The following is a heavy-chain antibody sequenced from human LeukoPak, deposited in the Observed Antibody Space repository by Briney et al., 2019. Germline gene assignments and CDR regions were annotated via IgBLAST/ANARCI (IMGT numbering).Heavy chain of an antibody. J-gene: IGHJ4*02. CDR1: GGTFSSYG. V-gene: IGHV1-69*13. CDR3: AREGRYDFWSGYYSGSPYFDY. Sequence: SGKVSCKADGGTFSSYGIRWVRQAHGQGIEWMGGIIPIVGKAKYAKKMEGRVTITPDESTSTAYMELSSLRSEDTAVYYCAREGRYDFWSGYYSGSPYFDYWGQGTLVTVSS. CDR2: IIPIVGKA. D-gene: IGHD3-3*01.